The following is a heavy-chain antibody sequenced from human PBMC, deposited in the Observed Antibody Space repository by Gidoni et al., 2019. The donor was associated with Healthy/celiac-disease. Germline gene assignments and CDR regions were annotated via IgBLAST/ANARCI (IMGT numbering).Heavy chain of an antibody. Sequence: EVQLLESGGGLVQPGGSLRLSCAASGFTFSSYAMRWVRQAPGKGLEWGSAIRGSGVSTYDADSVKGRFTISRDNSKNTLYLQMNSLRAEDTAVYYCAKDSGIVTGGYWGQGTLVTVSS. CDR1: GFTFSSYA. CDR2: IRGSGVST. V-gene: IGHV3-23*01. CDR3: AKDSGIVTGGY. J-gene: IGHJ4*02. D-gene: IGHD1-26*01.